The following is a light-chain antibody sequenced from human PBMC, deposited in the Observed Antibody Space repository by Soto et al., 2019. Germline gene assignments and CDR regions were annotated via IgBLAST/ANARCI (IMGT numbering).Light chain of an antibody. CDR2: EVS. J-gene: IGLJ1*01. CDR1: SSDVGGYNY. V-gene: IGLV2-14*01. Sequence: QSALTQPASVSGSPGQSITISCTGTSSDVGGYNYVSWYQPHPGKAPKLMIYEVSSRPSGVSNRFAGSKSGNTASLTISGLQAEDEAEYYCSSYTSSSTLYVFGSGTKLTVL. CDR3: SSYTSSSTLYV.